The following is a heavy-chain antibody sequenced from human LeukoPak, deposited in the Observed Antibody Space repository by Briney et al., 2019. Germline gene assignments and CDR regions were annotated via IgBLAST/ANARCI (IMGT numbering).Heavy chain of an antibody. CDR1: GFTFSNYW. J-gene: IGHJ4*02. V-gene: IGHV3-7*03. CDR2: IGQDGSEN. D-gene: IGHD6-19*01. CDR3: AKDREAVAGYGVDY. Sequence: GGSLRLSCAASGFTFSNYWMNWVRQAPGKGLEWVASIGQDGSENYYVDSVKGRFTISRDNAKNSLYLQMNSLRAEDTAVYYCAKDREAVAGYGVDYWGQGTLVTVSS.